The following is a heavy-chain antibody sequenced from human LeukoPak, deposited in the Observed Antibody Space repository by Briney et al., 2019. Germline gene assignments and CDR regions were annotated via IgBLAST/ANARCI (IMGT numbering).Heavy chain of an antibody. D-gene: IGHD4-11*01. CDR1: GFTFSRYW. CDR2: IKQDGREK. V-gene: IGHV3-7*01. CDR3: SAYDYSNAIDY. J-gene: IGHJ4*02. Sequence: GGSLRLSCAASGFTFSRYWMKWVRQAPGKRLEWVANIKQDGREKYYVDSLEGRFTISRDNAKNSLSLQMNSLRAEDTAVYYCSAYDYSNAIDYWGQGTLVTVSS.